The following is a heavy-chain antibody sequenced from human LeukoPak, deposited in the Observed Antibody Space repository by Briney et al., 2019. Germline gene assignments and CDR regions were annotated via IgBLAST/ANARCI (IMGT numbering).Heavy chain of an antibody. CDR3: ARVNSSGSFHDY. J-gene: IGHJ4*02. Sequence: SETLSPTCTVSGGSISNYHWSWIRRPAGKGLEWIGRISTSGSTNYNPSLTSRVTISVDKSKNQFSLNLNSVTAADTAVYFCARVNSSGSFHDYWGQGARVTVSS. CDR1: GGSISNYH. D-gene: IGHD3-22*01. V-gene: IGHV4-4*07. CDR2: ISTSGST.